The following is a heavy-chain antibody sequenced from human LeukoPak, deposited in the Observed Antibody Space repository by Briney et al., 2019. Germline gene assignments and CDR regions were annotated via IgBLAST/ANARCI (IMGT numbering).Heavy chain of an antibody. J-gene: IGHJ4*02. V-gene: IGHV7-4-1*02. Sequence: GASVKVSCKASGYTFTNYTINWVRLAPGQGLEWMGWININTGKPTYAQGFTGRFVFSLDTSVSTAYLHISGLKAEDTAVYYCATIYYDTSGFVWGQGTLVTVSS. CDR3: ATIYYDTSGFV. CDR2: ININTGKP. D-gene: IGHD3-22*01. CDR1: GYTFTNYT.